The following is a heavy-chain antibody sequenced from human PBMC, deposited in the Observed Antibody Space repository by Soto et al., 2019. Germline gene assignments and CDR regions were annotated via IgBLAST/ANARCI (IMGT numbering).Heavy chain of an antibody. D-gene: IGHD6-13*01. CDR2: ISYDGSNK. V-gene: IGHV3-30-3*01. Sequence: GGSLRLSCAASGFTFSSYAMHWVRQAPGKGLEWVAVISYDGSNKYYADSVKGRFTISRDNSKNTLYLQMNSLRAEDTAVYYCARDWKSSSWRAYYYYYYGMDVWGQGTTVTVSS. CDR3: ARDWKSSSWRAYYYYYYGMDV. J-gene: IGHJ6*02. CDR1: GFTFSSYA.